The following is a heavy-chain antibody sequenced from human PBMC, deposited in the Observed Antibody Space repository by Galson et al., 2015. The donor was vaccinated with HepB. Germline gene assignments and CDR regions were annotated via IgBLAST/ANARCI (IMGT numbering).Heavy chain of an antibody. CDR2: ISGSGGST. CDR1: GFTFSSYS. V-gene: IGHV3-64D*06. J-gene: IGHJ4*02. Sequence: SLRLSCAASGFTFSSYSMNWVRQAPGKGLEWVSAISGSGGSTYYADSVKGRFTISRDNSKNTLYLQMSSLRAEDTAVYYCVKGGGCGLGYCTNGVDYWGQGTLVTVSS. D-gene: IGHD2-8*01. CDR3: VKGGGCGLGYCTNGVDY.